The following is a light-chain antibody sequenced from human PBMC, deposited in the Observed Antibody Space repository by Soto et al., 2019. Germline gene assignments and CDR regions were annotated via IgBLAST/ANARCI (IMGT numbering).Light chain of an antibody. CDR2: GAS. Sequence: DIQMTQSPSSLSASVGDSITITCRASQRICNFLNWYQHKPGKAPRLLIYGASTLQSGVPSRFCGSWSGTDFTLTIGSLQPADFENYYCQQTFHTPLTFGQGTKVEIK. J-gene: IGKJ1*01. V-gene: IGKV1-39*01. CDR1: QRICNF. CDR3: QQTFHTPLT.